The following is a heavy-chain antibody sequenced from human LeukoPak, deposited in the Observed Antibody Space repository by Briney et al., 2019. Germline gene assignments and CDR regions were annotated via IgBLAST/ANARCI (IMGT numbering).Heavy chain of an antibody. V-gene: IGHV4-34*01. CDR2: INHSGST. J-gene: IGHJ4*02. CDR3: ARGRGLRLGESSFGFDY. CDR1: GGSFSGYY. D-gene: IGHD3-16*02. Sequence: SETLSLTCAVYGGSFSGYYWSWIRQPPGKGLEWIGEINHSGSTNYNPSLKSRVTISVDTSKNQFSLKLSSVTAADTAVYYCARGRGLRLGESSFGFDYWGQGTLVTVSS.